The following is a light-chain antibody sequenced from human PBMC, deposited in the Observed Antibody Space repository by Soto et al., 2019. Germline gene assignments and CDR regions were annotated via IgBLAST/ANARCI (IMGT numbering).Light chain of an antibody. V-gene: IGKV3-15*01. CDR1: QSVSSN. CDR3: QQYNNWPLT. J-gene: IGKJ4*01. CDR2: GAS. Sequence: EIVVTQSPATLSVYPGERATLSCRASQSVSSNLAWYMQKPGQAPRLLIYGASTRATGIPARFSGSGSGTEFTLTISSLQSEDFAVYYCQQYNNWPLTFGGGTKVEIK.